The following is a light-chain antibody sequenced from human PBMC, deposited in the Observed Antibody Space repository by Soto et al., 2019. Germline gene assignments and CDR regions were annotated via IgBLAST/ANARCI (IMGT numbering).Light chain of an antibody. CDR3: QQYGSSWT. CDR2: RAF. CDR1: QSVSSNY. J-gene: IGKJ1*01. V-gene: IGKV3-20*01. Sequence: IVLTQSPGTLSLSPGERATLSCRASQSVSSNYLAWYQQKPGQAPRLLIYRAFIRATGIPDRFSGSGSGTDFTLTISRLEPEDFALYYCQQYGSSWTFGQGTKVDIK.